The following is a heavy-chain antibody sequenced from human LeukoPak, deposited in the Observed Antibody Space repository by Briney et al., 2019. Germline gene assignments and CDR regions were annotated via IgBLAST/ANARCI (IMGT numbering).Heavy chain of an antibody. CDR1: GFTFSSYW. D-gene: IGHD1-1*01. V-gene: IGHV3-53*04. J-gene: IGHJ4*02. CDR2: ILRDGIT. Sequence: GRSLRLSCAASGFTFSSYWMSWVRQAPGKGLEWVSVILRDGITHHADSMKDRFTISRHFSTNTLNLHMTNLRPDDTAVYYCARGLATTGEDYWGQGTLVIVSS. CDR3: ARGLATTGEDY.